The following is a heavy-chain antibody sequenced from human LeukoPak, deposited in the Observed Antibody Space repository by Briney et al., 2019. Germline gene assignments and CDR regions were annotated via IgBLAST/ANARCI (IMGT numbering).Heavy chain of an antibody. J-gene: IGHJ4*02. Sequence: GSLRLSCEASGFTFSDSYMTWLRQPPGKGLECISYIGPSGIFINYADSVKGRFTISRDNAKKSLYLQINSLRAEDTAVYYCSRDPRVLDYWGQGTLVTVSS. CDR2: IGPSGIFI. CDR1: GFTFSDSY. V-gene: IGHV3-11*01. CDR3: SRDPRVLDY.